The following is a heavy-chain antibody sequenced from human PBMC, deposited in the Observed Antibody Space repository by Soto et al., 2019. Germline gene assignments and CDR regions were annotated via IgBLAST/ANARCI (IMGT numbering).Heavy chain of an antibody. CDR3: ARDLEGYFDY. D-gene: IGHD1-1*01. CDR1: GASLTSGGW. V-gene: IGHV4-4*02. CDR2: IYHSGST. J-gene: IGHJ4*02. Sequence: TETLYHTYPVSGASLTSGGWWSWARQPPGKGLEWIGEIYHSGSTNYNPSLKSRVTVSVDKTKNQFSLKVSSVTAADTAVYYCARDLEGYFDYWGQGTPVT.